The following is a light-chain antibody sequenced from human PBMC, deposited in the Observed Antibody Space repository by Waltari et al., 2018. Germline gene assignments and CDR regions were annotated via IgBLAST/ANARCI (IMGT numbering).Light chain of an antibody. CDR3: QERSNWPGGS. Sequence: EIVLTQSPATLSLSPGESATLSCRASQRVHTYLAWYQQKPGQAPRLLIYDASNRATGIPARFVGSGSGTDFTLTISSLEAEDFAVYYCQERSNWPGGSFGGGTKVDIK. J-gene: IGKJ4*01. V-gene: IGKV3-11*01. CDR2: DAS. CDR1: QRVHTY.